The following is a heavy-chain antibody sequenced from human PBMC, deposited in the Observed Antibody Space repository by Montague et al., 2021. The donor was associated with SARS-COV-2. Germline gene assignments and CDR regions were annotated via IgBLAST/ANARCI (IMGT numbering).Heavy chain of an antibody. V-gene: IGHV4-59*13. J-gene: IGHJ4*02. CDR3: ARDFDY. CDR2: MHYSGSA. Sequence: SETLSLTCTVSGGSISSYYWSWIRQPPGKGLEWIGYMHYSGSANYNPSLKSRVTLSVDTSKTQFSLTLNSVTAADTAVYYCARDFDYWGQGTLVTVSS. CDR1: GGSISSYY.